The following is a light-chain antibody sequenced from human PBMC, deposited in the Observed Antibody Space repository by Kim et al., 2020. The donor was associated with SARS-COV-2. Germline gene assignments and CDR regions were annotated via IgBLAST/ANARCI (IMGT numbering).Light chain of an antibody. Sequence: LSPGERATLSCRASRSVSSGYVAWYQQKPGQAARLLFYGASSRATGVPDRFSGSGSGTDFTLTITRLEPEDFAIYYCQQYGSSPTFGQGTKVDIK. V-gene: IGKV3-20*01. J-gene: IGKJ1*01. CDR1: RSVSSGY. CDR3: QQYGSSPT. CDR2: GAS.